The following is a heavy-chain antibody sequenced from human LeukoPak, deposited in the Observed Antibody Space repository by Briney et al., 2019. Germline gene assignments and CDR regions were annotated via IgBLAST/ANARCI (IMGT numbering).Heavy chain of an antibody. V-gene: IGHV4-39*01. D-gene: IGHD6-13*01. CDR2: IYYSGST. J-gene: IGHJ4*02. CDR3: ARHSRGPAAGPAFDY. Sequence: SETLSLTCTVSGGSLSSSTYYWGWIRQPPGKGLEWIGSIYYSGSTYYNPSLKSRVTISVDTSKKQFSLISVTAADTAVYYCARHSRGPAAGPAFDYWGQGTRVTVSS. CDR1: GGSLSSSTYY.